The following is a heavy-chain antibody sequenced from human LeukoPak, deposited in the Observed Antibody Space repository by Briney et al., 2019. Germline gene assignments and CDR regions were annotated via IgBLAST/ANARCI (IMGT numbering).Heavy chain of an antibody. CDR2: ISGSGGST. CDR3: AKGGYVLRYFDWPQAPYYFDY. V-gene: IGHV3-23*01. D-gene: IGHD3-9*01. Sequence: GGSLRLSCAASGFTFSSYAMSWVRQAPGKGLEWVSAISGSGGSTYYADSVKGRFTISRDNSKDTLYLQMNSLRAEDTAVYYCAKGGYVLRYFDWPQAPYYFDYWGQGTLVTVSS. J-gene: IGHJ4*02. CDR1: GFTFSSYA.